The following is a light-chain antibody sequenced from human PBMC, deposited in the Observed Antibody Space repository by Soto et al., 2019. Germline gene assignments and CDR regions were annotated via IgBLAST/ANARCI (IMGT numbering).Light chain of an antibody. CDR1: QSVSSSY. V-gene: IGKV3-20*01. CDR2: GAS. J-gene: IGKJ1*01. Sequence: PGERATLSCRASQSVSSSYLAWYQQKPGQAPRLLIYGASSRATGIPDRFSGSGSGTDFTLTISRLEPEDFAVYYCQQYRSSSWTFGQGTKVEIK. CDR3: QQYRSSSWT.